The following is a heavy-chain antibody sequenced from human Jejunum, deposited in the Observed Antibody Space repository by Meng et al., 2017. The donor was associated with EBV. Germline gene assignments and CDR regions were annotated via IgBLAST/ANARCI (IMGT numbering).Heavy chain of an antibody. CDR3: AHSPMRTSSSGYPRGFDY. J-gene: IGHJ4*02. Sequence: ITLKGVGPTLVKPTQTLTLTCTFAGFSLTTSGVGVGWIRQPPGKAPEWLALIYWDDDKRYSPSLKSRLTITKDTSKNQVVLTMTNMDPVDTGTYFCAHSPMRTSSSGYPRGFDYWGQGTLVTVSS. D-gene: IGHD5-12*01. CDR1: GFSLTTSGVG. CDR2: IYWDDDK. V-gene: IGHV2-5*02.